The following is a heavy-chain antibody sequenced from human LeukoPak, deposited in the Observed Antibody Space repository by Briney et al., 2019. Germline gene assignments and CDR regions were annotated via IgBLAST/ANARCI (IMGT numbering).Heavy chain of an antibody. CDR3: AREMFDGSGSFYFDY. CDR2: IYSGGNT. J-gene: IGHJ4*02. V-gene: IGHV3-53*01. Sequence: GGSLRLSCAASGFSVSTNYMSWVRQAPGKGLEWVSVIYSGGNTYYTDSVKGRFTISRDNSKNTLYLQMNSLRVEDTAFYYCAREMFDGSGSFYFDYWGQGTLVTVSS. CDR1: GFSVSTNY. D-gene: IGHD3-10*01.